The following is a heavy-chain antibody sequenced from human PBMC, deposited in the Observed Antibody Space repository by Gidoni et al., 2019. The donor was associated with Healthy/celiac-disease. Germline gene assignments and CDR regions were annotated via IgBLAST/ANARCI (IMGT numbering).Heavy chain of an antibody. CDR3: ASSLTVEAFGGVIVTSSFDY. V-gene: IGHV4-34*01. D-gene: IGHD3-16*02. J-gene: IGHJ4*02. Sequence: QVQLQQWGAGLLKPSETLSLTCAVYGGSFSGYYWSWIRQPPGKGLEWIGEINHSGSTNYNPSLKSRVTISVDTSKNQFSLKLSSVTAADTAVYYCASSLTVEAFGGVIVTSSFDYWGQGTLVTVSS. CDR2: INHSGST. CDR1: GGSFSGYY.